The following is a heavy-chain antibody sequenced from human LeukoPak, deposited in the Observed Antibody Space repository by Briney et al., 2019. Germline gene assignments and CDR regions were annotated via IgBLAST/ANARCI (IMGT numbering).Heavy chain of an antibody. V-gene: IGHV1-69*10. CDR1: GYTFTSYG. Sequence: ASVKVSCKASGYTFTSYGISWVRQAPGQGLEWMGRIIPILGIANYAQKFQGRVAITADKSTSTAYMELSSLRSEDTAVYYCARNIVVVVADNNWFDPWGQGTLVTVSS. J-gene: IGHJ5*02. D-gene: IGHD2-15*01. CDR2: IIPILGIA. CDR3: ARNIVVVVADNNWFDP.